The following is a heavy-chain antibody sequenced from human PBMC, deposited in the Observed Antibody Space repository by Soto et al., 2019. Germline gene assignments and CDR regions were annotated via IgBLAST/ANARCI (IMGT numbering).Heavy chain of an antibody. CDR3: AKERSVSGGLRRFDP. CDR1: GYTFTGYY. D-gene: IGHD2-15*01. Sequence: GASVKVSCKASGYTFTGYYMHWVRQAPGQGLEWMGWINPNSGGTNYAQKFQGWVTMTRDTSISTAYMELSRLRSDDTAVYYCAKERSVSGGLRRFDPWGQGTLVTVSS. CDR2: INPNSGGT. V-gene: IGHV1-2*04. J-gene: IGHJ5*02.